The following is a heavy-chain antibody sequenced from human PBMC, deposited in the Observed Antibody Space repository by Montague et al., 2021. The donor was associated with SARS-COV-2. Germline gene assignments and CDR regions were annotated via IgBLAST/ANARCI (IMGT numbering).Heavy chain of an antibody. J-gene: IGHJ4*02. CDR2: IFHSGAA. Sequence: SETLSLTCAVSGGLISSGNWWSWVRQPPGKGLEWIGEIFHSGAASYNPPLKSRLTISMDKSKNEFSLKLNSVTAADTAMYYCARDFVAAVPDRFDSWGQGVLVTVSS. CDR3: ARDFVAAVPDRFDS. V-gene: IGHV4/OR15-8*02. D-gene: IGHD6-13*01. CDR1: GGLISSGNW.